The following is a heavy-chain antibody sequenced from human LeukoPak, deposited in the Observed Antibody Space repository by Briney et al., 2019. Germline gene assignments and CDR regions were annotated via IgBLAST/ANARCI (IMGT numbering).Heavy chain of an antibody. J-gene: IGHJ5*02. CDR3: AKDNLAQGWFDP. Sequence: GGSLRLSCAASGFTFSSYAMSWVRQAPGKGLEWVSAISGSGGSTYYADSVKGRFTISRDNSKNTLYLKMNSLRAEDTAVYYCAKDNLAQGWFDPWGQGTLVTVSS. V-gene: IGHV3-23*01. CDR2: ISGSGGST. CDR1: GFTFSSYA. D-gene: IGHD1-14*01.